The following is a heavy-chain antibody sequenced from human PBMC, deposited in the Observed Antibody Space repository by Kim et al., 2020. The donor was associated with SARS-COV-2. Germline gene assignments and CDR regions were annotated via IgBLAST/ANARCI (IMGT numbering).Heavy chain of an antibody. CDR3: TTEATWELDDY. J-gene: IGHJ4*02. V-gene: IGHV3-15*01. CDR2: T. D-gene: IGHD1-26*01. Sequence: TDYAAPVKGRFTISRDDSKNTLYLQMNSLKTEDTAVYYCTTEATWELDDYWGQGTLVTVSS.